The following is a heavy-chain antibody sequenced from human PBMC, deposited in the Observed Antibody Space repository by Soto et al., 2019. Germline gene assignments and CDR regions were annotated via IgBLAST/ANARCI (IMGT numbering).Heavy chain of an antibody. D-gene: IGHD3-22*01. CDR3: ARAPYYYDSSGYYPFDY. CDR1: GGSISSGDYY. J-gene: IGHJ4*02. Sequence: LSLTCTVSGGSISSGDYYWSWIRQPPGKGLEWIGYIYYSGSTYYNPSLKSRVTISVDTSKNQFSLKLSSVTAADTAVYYCARAPYYYDSSGYYPFDYWGQGTLVTVSS. CDR2: IYYSGST. V-gene: IGHV4-30-4*01.